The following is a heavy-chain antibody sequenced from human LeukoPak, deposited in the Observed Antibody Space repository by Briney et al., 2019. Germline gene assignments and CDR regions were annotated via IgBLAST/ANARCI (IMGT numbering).Heavy chain of an antibody. J-gene: IGHJ3*02. CDR3: ARRFTMVRGTRRDGFDI. D-gene: IGHD3-10*01. V-gene: IGHV4-39*01. Sequence: SETLSLTCTVSGGSISDSLYYWGWIRQSPGKGLEWIGSIYYSGITYYNPSLKSRVTISVDTSRNQFSLKLSSVTAADTTVYYCARRFTMVRGTRRDGFDIWGQGTMVTVSS. CDR2: IYYSGIT. CDR1: GGSISDSLYY.